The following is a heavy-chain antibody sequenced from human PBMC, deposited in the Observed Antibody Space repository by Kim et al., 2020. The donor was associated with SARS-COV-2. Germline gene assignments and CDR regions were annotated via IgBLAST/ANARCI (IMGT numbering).Heavy chain of an antibody. Sequence: GGSLRLSCAASGFTFSNAWMSWVRQAPGKGLEWVGRIKSKTDGGTTDYAAPVKGRFTISRDDSKNTLYLQMNSLKTEDTAVYYCTTEFAGEDIAAAGTSFDYWGQGTLVTVSS. CDR1: GFTFSNAW. V-gene: IGHV3-15*01. D-gene: IGHD6-13*01. CDR2: IKSKTDGGTT. J-gene: IGHJ4*02. CDR3: TTEFAGEDIAAAGTSFDY.